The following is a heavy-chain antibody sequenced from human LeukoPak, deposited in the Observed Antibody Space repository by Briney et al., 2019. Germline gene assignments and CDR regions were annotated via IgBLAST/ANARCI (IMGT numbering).Heavy chain of an antibody. CDR2: ISGSGGST. J-gene: IGHJ6*03. CDR1: GFTFSSYA. V-gene: IGHV3-23*01. D-gene: IGHD3-9*01. Sequence: GGSLRLSCAASGFTFSSYAMHWVRQAPGKGLEWVSAISGSGGSTYYADSVKGRFTISRDNSKNTLYLQMNSLRAEDTAVYYCAKDGGEYYDILTGYYPRLYYMDVWGKGTTVTISS. CDR3: AKDGGEYYDILTGYYPRLYYMDV.